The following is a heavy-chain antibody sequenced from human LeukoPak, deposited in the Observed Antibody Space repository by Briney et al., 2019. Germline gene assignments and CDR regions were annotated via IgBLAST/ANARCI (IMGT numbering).Heavy chain of an antibody. CDR3: ARDSSGYATFDS. V-gene: IGHV4-31*03. Sequence: SETLSLTCTVSDDSISSSGHYWNWIRQLPGEGLEWIGFTFYRGTTYYNPSLSSRVSISVDTSKNQFSPRLNFVTAADTAMYYCARDSSGYATFDSWGRGILVTVSS. J-gene: IGHJ4*02. D-gene: IGHD5-12*01. CDR1: DDSISSSGHY. CDR2: TFYRGTT.